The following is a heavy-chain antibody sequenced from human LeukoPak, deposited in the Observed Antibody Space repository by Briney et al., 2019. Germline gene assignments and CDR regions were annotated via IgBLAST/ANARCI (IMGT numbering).Heavy chain of an antibody. CDR3: ARDFEDSSSWLKEVTDY. Sequence: GASVKVSCKASGYTFSAYYIHWVRQAPGQGLEWMGWINPNSGGTNYAQKFQGRVTMTRDTSISTAYMELSRLRSDDTAVYYCARDFEDSSSWLKEVTDYWGQGTLVTVSS. CDR2: INPNSGGT. J-gene: IGHJ4*02. D-gene: IGHD6-13*01. V-gene: IGHV1-2*02. CDR1: GYTFSAYY.